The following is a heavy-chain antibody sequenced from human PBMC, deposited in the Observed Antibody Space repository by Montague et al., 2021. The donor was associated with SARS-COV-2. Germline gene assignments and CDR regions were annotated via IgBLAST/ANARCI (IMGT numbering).Heavy chain of an antibody. V-gene: IGHV3-21*01. Sequence: SLRLSCAASGFTFSSYSMNWVRQAPGKGLEWVSSISSSSSYIYYADSVKDRFTISRDNAKNSLYLQMNSLRAEDTAVYYCARNLGSGWAFFDYWGQGTLVTVSS. CDR1: GFTFSSYS. J-gene: IGHJ4*02. CDR3: ARNLGSGWAFFDY. D-gene: IGHD6-19*01. CDR2: ISSSSSYI.